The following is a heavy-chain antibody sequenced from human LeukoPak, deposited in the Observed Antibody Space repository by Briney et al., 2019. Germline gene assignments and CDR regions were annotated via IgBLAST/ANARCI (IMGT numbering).Heavy chain of an antibody. J-gene: IGHJ5*02. D-gene: IGHD3-3*01. CDR1: GGSISSYY. CDR3: ARMTYYDFWRTPSGFDP. Sequence: SETLSLTCTVSGGSISSYYWSWIRQPPGKGLEWIGYIYYSGSTNYNPSLKSRVTISVDTSKNQFSLKLSSVTAAGTAVYYCARMTYYDFWRTPSGFDPWGQGTLVTVSS. CDR2: IYYSGST. V-gene: IGHV4-59*08.